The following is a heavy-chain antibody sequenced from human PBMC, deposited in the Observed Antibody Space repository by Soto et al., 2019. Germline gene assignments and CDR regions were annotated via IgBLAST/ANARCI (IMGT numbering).Heavy chain of an antibody. CDR1: GGSLSSSSYY. CDR3: ALHQYTGPAATGRFDP. D-gene: IGHD2-15*01. V-gene: IGHV4-39*01. J-gene: IGHJ5*02. Sequence: QLQLQESGPGLVKPSETLSLTCTVSGGSLSSSSYYWGWIRQPPGKGLEWIGNIFYSGNTYYNPSLKSRVTISVDTSKNQFSLKLSSVTAADTAVYYFALHQYTGPAATGRFDPWGQGTLVTVSS. CDR2: IFYSGNT.